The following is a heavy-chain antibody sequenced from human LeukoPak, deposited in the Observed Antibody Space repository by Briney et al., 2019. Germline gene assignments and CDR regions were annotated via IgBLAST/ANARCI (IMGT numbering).Heavy chain of an antibody. V-gene: IGHV4-59*01. CDR2: IYYSGRT. D-gene: IGHD6-13*01. Sequence: SEPLSLTCTVSGGSISSYYWSWIRQPPGKGLEWSGYIYYSGRTHYSPSLKSQVHVHVDKCKDKLSLKLTTSTAADTAVDYCWRGAKRGTAAGNPPPPSPPDYWGQRTLGTVSS. CDR1: GGSISSYY. J-gene: IGHJ4*02. CDR3: WRGAKRGTAAGNPPPPSPPDY.